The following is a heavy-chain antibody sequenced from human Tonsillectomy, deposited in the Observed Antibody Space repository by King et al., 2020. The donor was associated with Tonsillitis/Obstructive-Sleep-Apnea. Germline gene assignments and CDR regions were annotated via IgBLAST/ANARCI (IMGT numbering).Heavy chain of an antibody. D-gene: IGHD3-3*01. CDR2: INHSGST. CDR3: ARGGLYYDFWSGYYPSNWFDP. Sequence: VQLQQWGAGLLKPSETLSLTCAVYGGSFSGYYWSWIRQPPGKGLEWIGEINHSGSTNYNPSLKSRVTISVDTSKNQFSLKLSSVTAADTAVYYYARGGLYYDFWSGYYPSNWFDPWGQGTLVTVSS. J-gene: IGHJ5*02. V-gene: IGHV4-34*01. CDR1: GGSFSGYY.